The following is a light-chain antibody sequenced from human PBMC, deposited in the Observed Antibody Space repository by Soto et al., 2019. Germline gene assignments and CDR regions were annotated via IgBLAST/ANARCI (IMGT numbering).Light chain of an antibody. J-gene: IGLJ1*01. V-gene: IGLV2-14*01. CDR3: CSYTSSSTL. CDR2: DVS. CDR1: SSDVGGYNY. Sequence: QSALTQPASVSGPPGQSITISCTGTSSDVGGYNYVSWYQQHPRNAPKLMIYDVSNRPSGVSNRFSGSRSGNTASVTISGLQAEDEADYYCCSYTSSSTLFGTGTKVTVL.